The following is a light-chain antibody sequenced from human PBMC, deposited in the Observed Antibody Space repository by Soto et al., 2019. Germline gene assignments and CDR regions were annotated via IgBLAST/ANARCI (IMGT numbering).Light chain of an antibody. CDR1: QRVSSH. V-gene: IGKV3-15*01. CDR3: HQYNNWPWT. J-gene: IGKJ1*01. Sequence: EAVMTQSPVTLSVSLWDTATLSWRASQRVSSHLAWYQQKPGQAPRLLIYAASTRATGIPVRFSGSGSETEFTLTIRSLQSEDSALYYCHQYNNWPWTFGQGTKVDVK. CDR2: AAS.